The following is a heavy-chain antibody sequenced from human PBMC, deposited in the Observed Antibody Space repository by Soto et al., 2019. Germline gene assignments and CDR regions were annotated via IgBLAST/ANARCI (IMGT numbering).Heavy chain of an antibody. V-gene: IGHV4-30-4*01. J-gene: IGHJ4*02. CDR1: GGSINSGDYY. CDR2: IYYTGDT. CDR3: ATRAREYQFTN. D-gene: IGHD2-2*01. Sequence: SETLSLTCTVSGGSINSGDYYWSWIRQPPGKGLEWIGYIYYTGDTYYKPSLKSRVTISVDTSKNQFSLKLSSVTAADTAVYYSATRAREYQFTNWGQGTLVTVSS.